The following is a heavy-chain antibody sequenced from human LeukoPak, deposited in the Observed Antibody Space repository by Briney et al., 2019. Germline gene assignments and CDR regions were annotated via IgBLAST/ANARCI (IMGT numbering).Heavy chain of an antibody. CDR1: GYTFTGYY. CDR3: ARDTGNNWFDP. Sequence: GASVKVSCKASGYTFTGYYMHWVRQAPGQGLEWMGWINPNSGGTNHAQKFQGRVTMTRDTSISTAYMELSRLRSDDTAVYYCARDTGNNWFDPWGQGTLVTVSS. J-gene: IGHJ5*02. D-gene: IGHD3-10*01. V-gene: IGHV1-2*02. CDR2: INPNSGGT.